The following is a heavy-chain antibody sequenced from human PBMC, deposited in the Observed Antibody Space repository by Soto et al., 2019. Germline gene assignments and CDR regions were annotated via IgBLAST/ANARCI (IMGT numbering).Heavy chain of an antibody. CDR3: ARGATVTTPPDAFDI. J-gene: IGHJ3*02. V-gene: IGHV1-8*01. Sequence: QVQLVQSGAEVKKPGASVKVSCKASGYSFTSYDINWVRQATGQGLEWMGWMNPNSGNTGYAQKCQGRVTMTRNTSISTAYMELSSLRYEDTVVYYCARGATVTTPPDAFDIWGQGTMVTVSS. D-gene: IGHD4-17*01. CDR1: GYSFTSYD. CDR2: MNPNSGNT.